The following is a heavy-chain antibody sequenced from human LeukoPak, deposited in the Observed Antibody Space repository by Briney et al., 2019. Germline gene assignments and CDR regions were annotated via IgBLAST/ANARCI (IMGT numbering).Heavy chain of an antibody. D-gene: IGHD6-13*01. CDR2: ISSSSSYI. CDR1: GFTFSSYS. V-gene: IGHV3-21*01. J-gene: IGHJ3*02. CDR3: ARGIAASAFDI. Sequence: GGSLRLSCAASGFTFSSYSMNWVRQAPWKGLEWVSSISSSSSYIYYADSVKGRFTISRDNAKNSLYLQMNSLRAEDTAVYYCARGIAASAFDIWGQGTMVTVSS.